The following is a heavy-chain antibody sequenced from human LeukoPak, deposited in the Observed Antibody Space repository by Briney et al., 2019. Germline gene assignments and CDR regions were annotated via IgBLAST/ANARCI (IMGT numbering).Heavy chain of an antibody. CDR3: ARARPYCSGGSCYSIR. Sequence: SGGSLRLSCAASGFTFSSYAMSWVRQAPGKGLEWVSAISGSGGSTYYADSVKGRFTISRDNAKNSLYLQMNSLRAEDTAVYYCARARPYCSGGSCYSIRWGQGTLVTVSS. CDR2: ISGSGGST. D-gene: IGHD2-15*01. V-gene: IGHV3-23*01. CDR1: GFTFSSYA. J-gene: IGHJ4*02.